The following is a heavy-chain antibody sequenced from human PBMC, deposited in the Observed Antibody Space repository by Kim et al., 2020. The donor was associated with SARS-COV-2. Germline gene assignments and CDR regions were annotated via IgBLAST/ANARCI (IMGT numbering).Heavy chain of an antibody. V-gene: IGHV1-69*01. D-gene: IGHD3-22*01. J-gene: IGHJ4*02. Sequence: NYARKFQGGVTITADESTSTAYMELSSLRSEDTAVYYCARDSSGYYYFDYWGQGTLVTVSS. CDR3: ARDSSGYYYFDY.